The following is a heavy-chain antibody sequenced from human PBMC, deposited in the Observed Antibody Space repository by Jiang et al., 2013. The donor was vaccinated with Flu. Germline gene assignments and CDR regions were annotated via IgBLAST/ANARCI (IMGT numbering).Heavy chain of an antibody. CDR1: GGSISSSSYY. J-gene: IGHJ4*02. Sequence: GSGLVKPSETLSLTCTVSGGSISSSSYYWGWIRQPPGKGLEWIGSIYYSGSTYYNPSLKSRVTISVDTSKNQFSLKLSSVTAADTAVYYCASYFTKQVIIDYWGQGTLVTVSS. CDR3: ASYFTKQVIIDY. V-gene: IGHV4-39*01. CDR2: IYYSGST. D-gene: IGHD3-16*02.